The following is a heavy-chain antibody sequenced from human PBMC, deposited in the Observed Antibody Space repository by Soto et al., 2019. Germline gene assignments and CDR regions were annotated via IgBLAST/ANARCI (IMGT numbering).Heavy chain of an antibody. CDR1: GGSISSGGYY. Sequence: SETLSLTCTVSGGSISSGGYYWSWIRQHPGKGLEWVGYFYNSGSVLYNPSLKSRVTISVDTSKNQFSLKLISVTAADTAVYYCARGAVTNLYYYYYGMDVWGQGTTVTVSS. CDR3: ARGAVTNLYYYYYGMDV. V-gene: IGHV4-31*03. CDR2: FYNSGSV. J-gene: IGHJ6*02. D-gene: IGHD4-4*01.